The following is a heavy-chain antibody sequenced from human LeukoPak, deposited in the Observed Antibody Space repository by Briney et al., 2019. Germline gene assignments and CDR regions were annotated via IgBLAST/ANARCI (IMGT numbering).Heavy chain of an antibody. CDR1: GGSISSYY. CDR2: IYYSGST. J-gene: IGHJ5*02. V-gene: IGHV4-59*08. D-gene: IGHD2-15*01. Sequence: SETLSLTCTVSGGSISSYYWSWIRQPPGKGLEWIGYIYYSGSTNYNPSLKSRVTISVDTSKNQFSLKLSSVTAADTAVYYCARQHCSGGSCNWFDPWGQGTLATVSS. CDR3: ARQHCSGGSCNWFDP.